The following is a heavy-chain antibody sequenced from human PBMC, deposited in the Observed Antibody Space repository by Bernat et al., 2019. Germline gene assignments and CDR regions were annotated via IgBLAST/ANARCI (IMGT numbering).Heavy chain of an antibody. Sequence: QVQLVESGGGVVQPGRSLRLSCAASGFTFSSYAMHWVRQAPGKGLEWVAVISYDGSNKYYVDSVKGRFTISRDNSKNTLYLQMNSLRAEDTAVYYCAGGAVMVQEGTYYYYGMDVWGQGTTVTVSS. V-gene: IGHV3-30-3*01. CDR1: GFTFSSYA. J-gene: IGHJ6*02. D-gene: IGHD3-10*01. CDR3: AGGAVMVQEGTYYYYGMDV. CDR2: ISYDGSNK.